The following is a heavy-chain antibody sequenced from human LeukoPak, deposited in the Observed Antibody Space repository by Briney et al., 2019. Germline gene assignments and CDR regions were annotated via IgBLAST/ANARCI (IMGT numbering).Heavy chain of an antibody. V-gene: IGHV3-48*02. J-gene: IGHJ4*02. CDR2: ITASGTAM. CDR3: ASSGSYRFDY. D-gene: IGHD1-26*01. Sequence: GGSLRLSCAASGFTFSSYSMNWVRQAPGKGLEWVSHITASGTAMFYADSVKGRFTISRDNTKNSLYLQMNSLRDEDAAVYYCASSGSYRFDYWGQGTLVTVSS. CDR1: GFTFSSYS.